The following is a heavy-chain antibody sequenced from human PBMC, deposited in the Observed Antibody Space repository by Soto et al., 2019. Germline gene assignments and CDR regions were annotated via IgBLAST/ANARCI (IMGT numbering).Heavy chain of an antibody. J-gene: IGHJ4*02. V-gene: IGHV3-23*01. D-gene: IGHD3-16*01. Sequence: GGSLRLSCAASGFKFSNYAMSWVRQAPGKGLEWVSLISATGGGTYYADPVKGRFTISRDNSHNTLYLQVHSLTAEDTAVYYCAKDRRAGGNSAFYFDFWGQGAQVTVSS. CDR3: AKDRRAGGNSAFYFDF. CDR1: GFKFSNYA. CDR2: ISATGGGT.